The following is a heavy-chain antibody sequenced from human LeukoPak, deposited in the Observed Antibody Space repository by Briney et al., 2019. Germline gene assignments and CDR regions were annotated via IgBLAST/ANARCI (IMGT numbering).Heavy chain of an antibody. CDR2: MYYSGST. J-gene: IGHJ4*02. Sequence: PETLSLTCSVFGDSVSISSYYWGWIRQPPGKGLEWIGSMYYSGSTYYNSSLKSRTTIFVDTSKNQVSLKLSYVTAADTAVYYCARGKGDLRYWGQGTLVTVSS. CDR3: ARGKGDLRY. D-gene: IGHD3-16*01. CDR1: GDSVSISSYY. V-gene: IGHV4-39*01.